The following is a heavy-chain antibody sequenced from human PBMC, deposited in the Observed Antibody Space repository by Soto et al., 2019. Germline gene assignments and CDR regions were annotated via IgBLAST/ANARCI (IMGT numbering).Heavy chain of an antibody. Sequence: GGSVKVSFKACGDPFSSYAMRLERQAPGQGLEWMGGIIPILGTENYAQKFQGRVTITADKSTSTAYMELRSLRSEDTAVYYCAVIRTPGYYYGMDVWGQGTTVTVSS. CDR3: AVIRTPGYYYGMDV. V-gene: IGHV1-69*10. CDR1: GDPFSSYA. CDR2: IIPILGTE. J-gene: IGHJ6*02. D-gene: IGHD3-10*01.